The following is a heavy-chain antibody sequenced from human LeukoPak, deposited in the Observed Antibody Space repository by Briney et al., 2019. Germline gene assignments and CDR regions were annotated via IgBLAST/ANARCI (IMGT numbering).Heavy chain of an antibody. CDR1: GFTFSSYW. J-gene: IGHJ3*02. D-gene: IGHD2-2*01. Sequence: GGSLRLSCAASGFTFSSYWMSWVRQAPGKGLEWVANIKQDGSEKYYVDSVKGRLTISRDNAKSSLYLQMNSLRAEDTAVYYCARDILGVVPAAWNDAFDIWGQGTMVTVSS. CDR2: IKQDGSEK. V-gene: IGHV3-7*04. CDR3: ARDILGVVPAAWNDAFDI.